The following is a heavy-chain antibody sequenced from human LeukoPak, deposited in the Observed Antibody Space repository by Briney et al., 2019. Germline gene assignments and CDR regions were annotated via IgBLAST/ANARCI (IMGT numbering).Heavy chain of an antibody. Sequence: GGSLRLSCAASGFTFSSYGMNWVRQAPGKGLEWVSSISSSSSYIYYADSVKGRFTISRDNAKNSLHLQMNSLSAEDTAVYYCARVGDGYNMGDWFDPWGQGTLVTVSS. CDR2: ISSSSSYI. D-gene: IGHD5-24*01. V-gene: IGHV3-21*01. CDR3: ARVGDGYNMGDWFDP. J-gene: IGHJ5*02. CDR1: GFTFSSYG.